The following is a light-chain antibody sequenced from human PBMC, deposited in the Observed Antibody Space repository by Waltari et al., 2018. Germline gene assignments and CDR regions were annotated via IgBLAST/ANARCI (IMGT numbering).Light chain of an antibody. CDR2: DAS. Sequence: AGQGVGGGHVARYPQKPDLAPRLLNYDASMRATGIPDRVSGSGSGTDFTLAISSLESDDFAVYCCQQCGSSPEVTFGGGTKVEIK. V-gene: IGKV3D-20*01. J-gene: IGKJ4*01. CDR3: QQCGSSPEVT. CDR1: QGVGGGH.